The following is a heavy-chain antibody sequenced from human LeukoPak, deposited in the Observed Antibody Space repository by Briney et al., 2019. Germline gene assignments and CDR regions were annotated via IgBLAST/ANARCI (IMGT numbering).Heavy chain of an antibody. J-gene: IGHJ4*02. D-gene: IGHD3-10*01. CDR3: ARDWGVDS. CDR2: TSYDESNK. Sequence: PGRSLRLPCAASGFTFSIYTMVWVRQPRGKGLEWVAVTSYDESNKHYADSVKGRFTISRDNSNNTLYLQMSSLRPEDTAVYYCARDWGVDSWGQGTLVTVSS. V-gene: IGHV3-30*03. CDR1: GFTFSIYT.